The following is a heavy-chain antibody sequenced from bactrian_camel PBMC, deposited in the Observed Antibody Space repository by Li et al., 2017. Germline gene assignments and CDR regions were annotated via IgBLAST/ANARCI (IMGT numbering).Heavy chain of an antibody. V-gene: IGHV3S29*01. Sequence: QLVESGGGLVQPGGSLRLSCAASGFSFSNRYMSWVRQAPGKGLEWVASISGGGYSLDYADSVKGRFTLSKDGDKEAQYLQMNNLKPEDTAMYYCAARRHGECYFWANNWSRATWYDHWGQGTQVTVS. CDR3: AARRHGECYFWANNWSRATWYDH. CDR2: ISGGGYSL. D-gene: IGHD8*01. CDR1: GFSFSNRY. J-gene: IGHJ4*01.